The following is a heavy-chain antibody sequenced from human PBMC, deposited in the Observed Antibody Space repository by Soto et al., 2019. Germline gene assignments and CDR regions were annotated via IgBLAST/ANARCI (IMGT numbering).Heavy chain of an antibody. CDR1: GGLIRSYY. D-gene: IGHD3-22*01. J-gene: IGHJ6*02. Sequence: SATLPLTSTVSGGLIRSYYWSWIRQPPGQGQEWIGYIYYSGSTNYNPSLKSRVTISVDTSKNQFSLKLSSVTAADTAVYYCARERSDDISGSRGSYGTDFWGQGTTV. CDR2: IYYSGST. V-gene: IGHV4-59*01. CDR3: ARERSDDISGSRGSYGTDF.